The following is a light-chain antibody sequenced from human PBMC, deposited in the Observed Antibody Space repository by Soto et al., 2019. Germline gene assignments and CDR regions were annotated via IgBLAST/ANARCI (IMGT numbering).Light chain of an antibody. Sequence: QSALTQPASVSGSPGQSITISCTGTSSDVGSYNLVSWYQQHPGKAPKVMIYELSKRPSGVSNRFSGSKSGNTASLTITGLQAEDEADYHCCSYAGSRTVVFGGGTQLTVL. J-gene: IGLJ2*01. CDR1: SSDVGSYNL. V-gene: IGLV2-23*02. CDR2: ELS. CDR3: CSYAGSRTVV.